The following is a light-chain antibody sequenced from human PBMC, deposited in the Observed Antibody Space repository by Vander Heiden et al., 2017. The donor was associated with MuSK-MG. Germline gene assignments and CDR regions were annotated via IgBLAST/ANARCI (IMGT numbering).Light chain of an antibody. J-gene: IGKJ1*01. Sequence: NVLTQSPGALSLSPGESATLSCGASQSVRSRYLAWYQQKPGQAPRLLIYGATSRATGIPDRFSGSGSGTDFALTITRLEPADFAVYYCQQDGNSPWTFGQGTMVDIK. V-gene: IGKV3-20*01. CDR2: GAT. CDR3: QQDGNSPWT. CDR1: QSVRSRY.